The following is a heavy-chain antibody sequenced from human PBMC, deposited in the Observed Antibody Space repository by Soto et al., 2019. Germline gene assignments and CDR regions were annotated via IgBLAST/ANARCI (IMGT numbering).Heavy chain of an antibody. CDR2: IYYSGST. J-gene: IGHJ3*02. CDR3: ARVLSAYYSASSGYYPFSFDI. CDR1: GGSISSGGYY. V-gene: IGHV4-31*03. Sequence: SETLSLTCTVSGGSISSGGYYWSWIRQHPGKGLEWIGYIYYSGSTYYNPSPKSRVTISVDTSKNQFSLKLSSVTAADTDVYYCARVLSAYYSASSGYYPFSFDIWGQGTMVTVSS. D-gene: IGHD3-22*01.